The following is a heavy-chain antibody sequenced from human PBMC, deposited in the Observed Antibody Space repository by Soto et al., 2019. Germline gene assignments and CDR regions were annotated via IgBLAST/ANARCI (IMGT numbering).Heavy chain of an antibody. V-gene: IGHV2-5*02. J-gene: IGHJ5*02. Sequence: QITLKESGPTLVKPTQTLTLTCTFSGFSLSTSGVGVGWIRQPPGETLEWLALSYWDDDKRYSPSLKSRLTITLDTCKKQVVLTMTDMDPVDTATYYCAHSAFGGVIVRGYNWFDPWCQGTLVTVSS. CDR2: SYWDDDK. CDR1: GFSLSTSGVG. D-gene: IGHD3-16*02. CDR3: AHSAFGGVIVRGYNWFDP.